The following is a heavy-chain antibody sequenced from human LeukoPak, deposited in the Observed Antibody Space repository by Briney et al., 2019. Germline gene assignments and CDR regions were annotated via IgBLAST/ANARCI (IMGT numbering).Heavy chain of an antibody. CDR1: GGGSFSDYS. Sequence: SETLSLTCAVSGGGSFSDYSWNWIRRSPGKGLEWVGEITHAAILNYNPSLKGRVAISVDTSKSQVSLKLDSMTAADTAMYYCARGRGEAAGLDHWGQGTLVTVSS. CDR2: ITHAAIL. J-gene: IGHJ4*02. D-gene: IGHD6-13*01. CDR3: ARGRGEAAGLDH. V-gene: IGHV4-34*01.